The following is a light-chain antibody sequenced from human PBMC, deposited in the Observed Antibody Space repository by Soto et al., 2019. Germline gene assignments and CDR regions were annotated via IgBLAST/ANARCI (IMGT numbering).Light chain of an antibody. CDR1: HSVSNN. CDR3: QEHSNWPPP. Sequence: EIVLPQSPATLSLSPGVRATLSCRACHSVSNNLAWYQQKPCKAPSLLIYDASNSATGIPARLSVSGSGTGFTPAISSLEPDYFLVDYCQEHSNWPPPLGQGTKVEIK. J-gene: IGKJ2*01. V-gene: IGKV3-11*01. CDR2: DAS.